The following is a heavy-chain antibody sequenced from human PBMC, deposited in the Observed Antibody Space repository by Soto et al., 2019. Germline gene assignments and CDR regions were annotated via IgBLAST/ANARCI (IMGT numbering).Heavy chain of an antibody. CDR2: ISPDGSTT. CDR1: GFTVSTYW. D-gene: IGHD4-17*01. Sequence: EVHLVESGGGLVQPGGSLRLSCAASGFTVSTYWMHWVRQDPGKGLMLVSRISPDGSTTTYADPVRGRFTIARDTAENTPQLQMNSLRVQDTAVYYCAKDRVPYSDYGRYLDLWGRGTLVTVSS. J-gene: IGHJ2*01. CDR3: AKDRVPYSDYGRYLDL. V-gene: IGHV3-74*01.